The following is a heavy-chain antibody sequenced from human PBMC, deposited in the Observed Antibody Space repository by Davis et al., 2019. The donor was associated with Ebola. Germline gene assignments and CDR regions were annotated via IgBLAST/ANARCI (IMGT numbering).Heavy chain of an antibody. J-gene: IGHJ3*02. D-gene: IGHD6-19*01. V-gene: IGHV1-69*13. CDR2: IIPIFGTA. Sequence: SVKVSCKASGYTFTSYDINWVRQAPGQGLEWMGGIIPIFGTANYAQKFQGRVTITADESTSTAYMELSSLRSEDTAVYYCARGSGWYEGVAFDIWGQGTMVTVSS. CDR3: ARGSGWYEGVAFDI. CDR1: GYTFTSYD.